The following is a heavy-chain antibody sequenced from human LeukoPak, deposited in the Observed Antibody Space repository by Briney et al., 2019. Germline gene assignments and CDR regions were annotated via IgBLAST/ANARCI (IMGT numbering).Heavy chain of an antibody. CDR3: TTNDAFDI. CDR1: GITFRNAW. J-gene: IGHJ3*02. V-gene: IGHV3-15*01. CDR2: IKTKTDGETR. Sequence: GSLRLSCAASGITFRNAWMSWVRQAPGTGLEWVGRIKTKTDGETRDYAAPVKGRFTISRDDSKNTLYLQMNSLKTEDTAVYYCTTNDAFDIWGQGTMVTVSS.